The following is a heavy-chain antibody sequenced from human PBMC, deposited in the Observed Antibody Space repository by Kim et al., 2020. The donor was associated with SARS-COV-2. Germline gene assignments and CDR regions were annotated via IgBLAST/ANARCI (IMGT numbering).Heavy chain of an antibody. D-gene: IGHD3-22*01. J-gene: IGHJ4*02. CDR1: GYIFTSYG. Sequence: ASVKVSCKASGYIFTSYGISWVRQAPGQGLEWMGWISAYNGNTNYAQKLHGRVTMTTDTSTSTAYMELRSLRYDDTAVYYCASDPARYYHDSSGYLGYWGQGTLVTVSS. CDR2: ISAYNGNT. CDR3: ASDPARYYHDSSGYLGY. V-gene: IGHV1-18*04.